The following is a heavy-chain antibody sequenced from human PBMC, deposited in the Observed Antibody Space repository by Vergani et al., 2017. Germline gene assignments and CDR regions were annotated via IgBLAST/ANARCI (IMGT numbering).Heavy chain of an antibody. CDR3: AREGALWFGDHYGMEV. CDR2: IYSGGST. V-gene: IGHV3-53*04. J-gene: IGHJ6*02. Sequence: EVQLVESGGGLVQPGGSLRLSCAASGFTVSSNYMSWVRQAPGKGLEWVSVIYSGGSTYYADSVKGRFTISRHNSKNTLYLQMNSLRAEDTAVYYCAREGALWFGDHYGMEVWGQGTTVTVSS. CDR1: GFTVSSNY. D-gene: IGHD3-10*01.